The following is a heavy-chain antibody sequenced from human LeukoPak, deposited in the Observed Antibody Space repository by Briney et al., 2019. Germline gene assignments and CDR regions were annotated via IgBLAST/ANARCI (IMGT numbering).Heavy chain of an antibody. V-gene: IGHV3-15*01. CDR1: GFTGSNNY. CDR2: IKSKTDGGTT. Sequence: PGGSLRLSCAASGFTGSNNYVSWVRQAPGKGLEWVGRIKSKTDGGTTDYAAPVKGRFTISRDDSKNTLYLQMNSLKTEDTAVYYCTTTYYDILTGYELRIDWGQGTLVTVSS. CDR3: TTTYYDILTGYELRID. J-gene: IGHJ4*02. D-gene: IGHD3-9*01.